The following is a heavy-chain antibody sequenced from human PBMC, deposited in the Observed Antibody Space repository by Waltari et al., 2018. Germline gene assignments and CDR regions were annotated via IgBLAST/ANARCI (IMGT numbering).Heavy chain of an antibody. J-gene: IGHJ4*02. CDR1: GYTFRDYA. Sequence: QVQLVQSGAEVKKPGASVKVSCKASGYTFRDYAVHWVRQAPGQGLEWMGWSNAGNGDTKYSRKFQGRVTITRDSSASTAYMQLSSLTSEDTALYYCARGSYCSGNSCYLRTPGRFDYWGQGTLVTVSS. CDR3: ARGSYCSGNSCYLRTPGRFDY. V-gene: IGHV1-3*01. D-gene: IGHD2-15*01. CDR2: SNAGNGDT.